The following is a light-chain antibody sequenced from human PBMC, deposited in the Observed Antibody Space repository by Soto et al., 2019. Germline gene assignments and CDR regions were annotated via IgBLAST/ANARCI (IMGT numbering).Light chain of an antibody. V-gene: IGKV3D-15*01. J-gene: IGKJ1*01. CDR3: QQYRDSRT. Sequence: IEMTQSPATLSVSPGERATLSCRASQSVSSNLVWYQQKPGQAPRLLIYDASNRATGIPARFSGSGSGTDFTLTISRLEPEDFAVYYCQQYRDSRTFGQGTKVDIK. CDR1: QSVSSN. CDR2: DAS.